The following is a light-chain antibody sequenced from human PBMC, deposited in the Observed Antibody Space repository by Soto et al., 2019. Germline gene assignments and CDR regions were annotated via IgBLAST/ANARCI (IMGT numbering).Light chain of an antibody. V-gene: IGKV3-11*01. CDR1: QAVSTF. CDR2: DAS. Sequence: EVVLTQSPATLSLSPGERATLSCRASQAVSTFLAWFQQKPGQTPRLLIYDASKRATGFPARFSGSGSGTDFTLTISSLEPEDSALYYCQQRTTWPQITFGQGTPLDIK. J-gene: IGKJ5*01. CDR3: QQRTTWPQIT.